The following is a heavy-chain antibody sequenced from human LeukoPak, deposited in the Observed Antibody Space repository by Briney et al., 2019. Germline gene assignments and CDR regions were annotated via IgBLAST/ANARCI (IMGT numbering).Heavy chain of an antibody. J-gene: IGHJ6*03. V-gene: IGHV4-4*07. CDR1: GGSISSYY. D-gene: IGHD2-2*01. CDR2: IYTSGST. Sequence: SETLSPTCTVSGGSISSYYWSWIRQPAGKGLEWIGRIYTSGSTNYNPSLKSRVTMSVDTSKNQFSLKLSSVTAADTAVYYCARGVVVVPAAHYYMDVWGKGTTVTVSS. CDR3: ARGVVVVPAAHYYMDV.